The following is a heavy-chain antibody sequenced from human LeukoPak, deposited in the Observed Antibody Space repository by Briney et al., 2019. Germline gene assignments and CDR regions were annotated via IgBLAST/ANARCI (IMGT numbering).Heavy chain of an antibody. Sequence: SETLSLTCTVPGGSISNYYWTWIRQPAGKGLEWIGRIYTSGSTNYNPSLKSRVTISVDTSKNQFSLKLSSVTAADTAVYYCAGNYYGSGSYYSEDRYWGQGTLVTVSS. CDR2: IYTSGST. CDR1: GGSISNYY. CDR3: AGNYYGSGSYYSEDRY. V-gene: IGHV4-4*07. D-gene: IGHD3-10*01. J-gene: IGHJ4*02.